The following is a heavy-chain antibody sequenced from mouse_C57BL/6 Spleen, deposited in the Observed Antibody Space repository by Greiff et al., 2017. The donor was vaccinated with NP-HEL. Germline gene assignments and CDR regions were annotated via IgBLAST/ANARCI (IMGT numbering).Heavy chain of an antibody. J-gene: IGHJ1*03. D-gene: IGHD1-1*01. CDR2: ISGGGGNT. CDR1: GFTFSSYT. V-gene: IGHV5-9*01. CDR3: ARRTTVVPYFDV. Sequence: EVQLVESGGGLVKPGGSLKLSCAASGFTFSSYTMSWVRQTPEKRLEWVATISGGGGNTYYPDSVKGRFTISRDNAKNTLYLQMSRLRSEDTDLYYCARRTTVVPYFDVWGTGTTVTVSS.